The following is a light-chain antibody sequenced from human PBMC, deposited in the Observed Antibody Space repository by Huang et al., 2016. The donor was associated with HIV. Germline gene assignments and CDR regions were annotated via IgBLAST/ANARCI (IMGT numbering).Light chain of an antibody. CDR2: DAT. CDR1: QDISNY. Sequence: DIQMTQSPSSLSASIGDRVTITCQASQDISNYLNWYQQKPGKAPKLLLYDATNSEAGVPSRFSGSGSGTDVTLTISRLQPEDFATYYCQQFDNVPYSFGQGTRLEIK. J-gene: IGKJ2*03. V-gene: IGKV1-33*01. CDR3: QQFDNVPYS.